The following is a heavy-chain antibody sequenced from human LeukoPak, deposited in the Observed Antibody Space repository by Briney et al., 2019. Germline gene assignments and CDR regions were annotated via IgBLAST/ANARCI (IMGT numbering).Heavy chain of an antibody. CDR3: ARDIPMRYDFWSDSFSTIYYYYMDV. CDR2: IKQDASEN. Sequence: PGGSLRLSCAASGFTLSNYWMSWVRQAPGKGLEWVATIKQDASENFYVDSVKGRFTVSRDNAKSSLYLQMNSLRAEDTAVYYCARDIPMRYDFWSDSFSTIYYYYMDVWGTGTTVIVSS. J-gene: IGHJ6*03. D-gene: IGHD3-3*01. CDR1: GFTLSNYW. V-gene: IGHV3-7*01.